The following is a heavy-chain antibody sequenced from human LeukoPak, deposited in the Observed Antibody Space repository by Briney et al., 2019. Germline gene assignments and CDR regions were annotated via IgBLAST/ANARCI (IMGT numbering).Heavy chain of an antibody. D-gene: IGHD3-10*01. CDR1: GFTFSSYS. V-gene: IGHV3-48*04. Sequence: GGSLRLSCAASGFTFSSYSMNWVRQAPGKGLEWVSYISSSSSTIYYADSVKGRFTISRDNAKKSVYLQMDSLRVEDTAVYYCARDLSGRYAFDIWGQGTMVTVSS. J-gene: IGHJ3*02. CDR2: ISSSSSTI. CDR3: ARDLSGRYAFDI.